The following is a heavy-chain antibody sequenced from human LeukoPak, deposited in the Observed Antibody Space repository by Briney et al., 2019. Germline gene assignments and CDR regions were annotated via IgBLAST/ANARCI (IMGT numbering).Heavy chain of an antibody. Sequence: GGSLRLSCAASGFTFRSYGIHWVRQAPGKGLEWISAITGSGGTTYYADSVEGRFTISRDNSKNTVSLQMNSLRGDDTAVYYCAKDDAWGRYKDWGQGTLVTVSS. CDR3: AKDDAWGRYKD. CDR2: ITGSGGTT. D-gene: IGHD3-16*01. CDR1: GFTFRSYG. V-gene: IGHV3-23*01. J-gene: IGHJ1*01.